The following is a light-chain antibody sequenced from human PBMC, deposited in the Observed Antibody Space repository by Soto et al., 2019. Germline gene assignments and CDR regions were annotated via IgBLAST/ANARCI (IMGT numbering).Light chain of an antibody. CDR2: DES. CDR3: QKRSNWPLT. V-gene: IGKV3D-20*02. CDR1: QSVSSDF. J-gene: IGKJ4*01. Sequence: EIVLTQSPGTLSLSPGERATLSCRASQSVSSDFLAWYQEKPGQAPRLLIYDESNRATGIPARFSGSGSGTDFTLTISRLEPEDFAVYYCQKRSNWPLTXGGGTKVDIK.